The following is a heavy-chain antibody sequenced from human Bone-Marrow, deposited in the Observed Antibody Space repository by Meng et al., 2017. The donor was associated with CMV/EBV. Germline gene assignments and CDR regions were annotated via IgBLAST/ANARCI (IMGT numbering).Heavy chain of an antibody. D-gene: IGHD5-12*01. V-gene: IGHV3-66*01. Sequence: GESLKISCAASGFTVSSNYMSWVRQAPGKGLEWVSVIYSGGSTYYADSVKGRFTISRDNSKNTLYLQMNSLRAEDTAVYYCAKDSIVATNRYYYYYGMDVWGQGTTVTVSS. J-gene: IGHJ6*02. CDR3: AKDSIVATNRYYYYYGMDV. CDR2: IYSGGST. CDR1: GFTVSSNY.